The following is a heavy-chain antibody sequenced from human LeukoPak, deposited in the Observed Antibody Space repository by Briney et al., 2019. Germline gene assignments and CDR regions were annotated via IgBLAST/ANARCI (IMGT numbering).Heavy chain of an antibody. CDR1: GYTFTSYY. CDR2: INPSGGST. CDR3: ARRDTAMVTGDAFDI. J-gene: IGHJ3*02. D-gene: IGHD5-18*01. V-gene: IGHV1-46*01. Sequence: ASVKVSCKASGYTFTSYYMHWVRQAPGQGLEWMGIINPSGGSTSYAQKFQGRVTMTRDMSTSTVYMELSSLKASDTAMYYCARRDTAMVTGDAFDIWGQGTMVTVSS.